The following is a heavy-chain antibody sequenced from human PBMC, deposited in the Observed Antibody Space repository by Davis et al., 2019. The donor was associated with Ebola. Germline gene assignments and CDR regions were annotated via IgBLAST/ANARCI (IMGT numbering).Heavy chain of an antibody. J-gene: IGHJ4*02. CDR2: INHSGNT. CDR1: GGSFSGYY. Sequence: PSETLSLTCAVYGGSFSGYYWSWIRQPPGKGLEWIGEINHSGNTNYNVSLKSRVTISVDTSKNQFSLKLSSVTAADTAVYNCARGRVRYSTYFDYWGQGNLVTVSS. D-gene: IGHD4-11*01. CDR3: ARGRVRYSTYFDY. V-gene: IGHV4-34*01.